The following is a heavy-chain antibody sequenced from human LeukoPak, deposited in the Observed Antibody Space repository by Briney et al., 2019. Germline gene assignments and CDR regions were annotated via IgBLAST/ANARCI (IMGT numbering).Heavy chain of an antibody. Sequence: ASVKVSCKASGYTFTSYDINWVRQATGQGLEWMGWMNPNSGNTDYAQKFQGRVTMTRNTSISTAYMELSSLRSEDTAVYYCARDSGYYYDSSGPFDYWGQGTLVTVSS. V-gene: IGHV1-8*01. CDR1: GYTFTSYD. CDR3: ARDSGYYYDSSGPFDY. J-gene: IGHJ4*02. D-gene: IGHD3-22*01. CDR2: MNPNSGNT.